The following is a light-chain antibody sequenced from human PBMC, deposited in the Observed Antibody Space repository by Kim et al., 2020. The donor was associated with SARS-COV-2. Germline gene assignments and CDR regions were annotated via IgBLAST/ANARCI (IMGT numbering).Light chain of an antibody. V-gene: IGKV1-27*01. J-gene: IGKJ4*01. CDR2: AAS. CDR1: QDISNY. Sequence: DIQMTQSPSSLSASVGHRVTITCRASQDISNYLAWYQQKPGKVPKVLIYAASTLQSGVPSRFSGSGSATHFTLTISSLQPEDVATYYCQKYNSAPLTFGGGTRVEI. CDR3: QKYNSAPLT.